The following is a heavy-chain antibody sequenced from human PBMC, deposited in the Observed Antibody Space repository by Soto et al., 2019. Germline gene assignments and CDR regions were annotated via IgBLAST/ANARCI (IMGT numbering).Heavy chain of an antibody. Sequence: SLTCNVSGDSIGRFYWSWIWQSAEKGLEWIGRVYSTGGTAYNPALKGRVTISLDRSNNHVSLEMNSVTAADTAVYFCARDLSGTGLDIWGRGTRVTVSS. V-gene: IGHV4-4*07. CDR2: VYSTGGT. CDR1: GDSIGRFY. J-gene: IGHJ6*02. CDR3: ARDLSGTGLDI. D-gene: IGHD1-26*01.